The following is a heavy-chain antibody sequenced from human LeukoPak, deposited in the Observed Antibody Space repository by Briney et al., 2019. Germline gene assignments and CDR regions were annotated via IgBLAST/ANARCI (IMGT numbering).Heavy chain of an antibody. V-gene: IGHV1-2*02. CDR1: GYSFTDYY. CDR3: ARGHSSSWGFYYYYYMDV. D-gene: IGHD6-13*01. CDR2: INPNSGGT. Sequence: GASVKVSCKTSGYSFTDYYMHWVRQAPGQGLEWMGWINPNSGGTSSAQKFQGRVTMTRDTSISTAYMELSSLRSEDTAVYYCARGHSSSWGFYYYYYMDVWGKGTTVTVSS. J-gene: IGHJ6*03.